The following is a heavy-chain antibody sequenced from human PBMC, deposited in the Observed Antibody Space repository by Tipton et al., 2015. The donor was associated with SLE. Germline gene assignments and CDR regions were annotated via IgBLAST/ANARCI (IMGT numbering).Heavy chain of an antibody. CDR1: GDSVSSNSAA. Sequence: TLSLTCAISGDSVSSNSAAWSWIRQSPSRGLEWLGRTYYRSKWGNDYAVSVKSRITVNPDTAQNQFSLQLSSVTPEDTAVYFCARAGGGKRAFDVWGQGTVVTVSS. CDR3: ARAGGGKRAFDV. J-gene: IGHJ3*01. CDR2: TYYRSKWGN. V-gene: IGHV6-1*01. D-gene: IGHD1-14*01.